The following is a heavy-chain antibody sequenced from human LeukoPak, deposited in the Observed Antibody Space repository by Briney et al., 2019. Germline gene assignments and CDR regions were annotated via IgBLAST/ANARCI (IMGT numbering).Heavy chain of an antibody. Sequence: ASVKVSCKASGYTFTSYGISWVRQAPGQGLEWMGWISAYNGNTNYAQKLQGRVTMTTDTSTSTAYMELRSLRSDDTAVYYCARSGSTHRTYYYDGSGPGGFDYWGQGTLVTVSS. D-gene: IGHD3-22*01. J-gene: IGHJ4*02. V-gene: IGHV1-18*01. CDR2: ISAYNGNT. CDR1: GYTFTSYG. CDR3: ARSGSTHRTYYYDGSGPGGFDY.